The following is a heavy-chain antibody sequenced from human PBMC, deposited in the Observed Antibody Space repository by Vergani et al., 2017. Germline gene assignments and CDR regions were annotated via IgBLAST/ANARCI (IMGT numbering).Heavy chain of an antibody. D-gene: IGHD6-6*01. J-gene: IGHJ6*02. CDR2: INSDGSST. CDR3: ARESVAARREVYYGMDV. Sequence: EVQLVESGGGLVQPGGSLRLSCAASGFTFSSYWMHWVRQAPGKGLVWVSRINSDGSSTSYADSVKGRFTISRDNAKNTLYLQMNSLRAEDTAVYYCARESVAARREVYYGMDVWGQGTTVTVSS. V-gene: IGHV3-74*01. CDR1: GFTFSSYW.